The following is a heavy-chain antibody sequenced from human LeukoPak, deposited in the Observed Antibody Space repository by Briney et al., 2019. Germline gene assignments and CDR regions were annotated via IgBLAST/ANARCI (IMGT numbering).Heavy chain of an antibody. CDR2: IKSKIDGGTP. V-gene: IGHV3-15*01. J-gene: IGHJ4*02. CDR3: TSISASVVGEGFDY. Sequence: GGSLRLSCAASGFTFRNAWMSWVRQAPGKGLEWVGRIKSKIDGGTPDYPAPVKGRFTISRDDSKNTVDLQMNSLKTEDTGIYYCTSISASVVGEGFDYWGQGTLVTVSS. CDR1: GFTFRNAW. D-gene: IGHD2-15*01.